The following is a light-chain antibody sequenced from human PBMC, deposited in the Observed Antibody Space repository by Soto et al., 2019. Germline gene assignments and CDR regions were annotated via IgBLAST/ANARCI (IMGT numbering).Light chain of an antibody. V-gene: IGKV3-20*01. CDR1: QSVSNNY. J-gene: IGKJ3*01. CDR2: GAS. CDR3: QQYGGSPLFT. Sequence: EIVLTQSPGTLSLSPGERATLSCRASQSVSNNYLAWYQQKPGQGPRLLIYGASSRATGIPDRFSGSGSGTDFTLTISRLEPEDFAVYYCQQYGGSPLFTFGPGTRVDFK.